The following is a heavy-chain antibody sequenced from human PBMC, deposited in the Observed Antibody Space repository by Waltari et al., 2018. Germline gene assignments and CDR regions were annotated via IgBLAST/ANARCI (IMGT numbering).Heavy chain of an antibody. J-gene: IGHJ5*02. CDR3: ARDRGYCSSTSCPHNWFDP. V-gene: IGHV1-3*01. Sequence: QVQLVQSGAEVKKPGASVKVSCKASGYTFTRYAMHWVRQAPGQRLEWMGWINAGNGNTKYSQKFQGRVTITRDTSASTAYMELSSLRSEDTAVYYCARDRGYCSSTSCPHNWFDPWGQGTLVTVSS. D-gene: IGHD2-2*01. CDR2: INAGNGNT. CDR1: GYTFTRYA.